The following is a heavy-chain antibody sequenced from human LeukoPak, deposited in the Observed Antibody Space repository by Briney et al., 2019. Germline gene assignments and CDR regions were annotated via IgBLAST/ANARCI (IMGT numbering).Heavy chain of an antibody. CDR2: IYMSGST. CDR3: ARVVWGGDSHYSLDV. V-gene: IGHV4-61*02. Sequence: SQTLSLTCTVSGGSIRSGTDYWSWIRQPAGKGLEWIGRIYMSGSTDYNPSFKSRVTMSVDTSKNQVSLKLRSVTAADTAVYYCARVVWGGDSHYSLDVWGKGTTVIVSS. CDR1: GGSIRSGTDY. J-gene: IGHJ6*03. D-gene: IGHD7-27*01.